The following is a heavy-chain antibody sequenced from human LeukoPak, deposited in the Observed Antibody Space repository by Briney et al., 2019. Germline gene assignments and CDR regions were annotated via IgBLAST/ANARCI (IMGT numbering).Heavy chain of an antibody. J-gene: IGHJ4*02. Sequence: PGGSLRLSCAASGFTFSSYSMNWVRQAPGKGLEWVSSISSSSSYIYYADSVKGRFTISRDNAKNSLYLQMNSLRAEDTAVYYCAGYPGDYYDSSGYTHWGQGTLVTVSS. D-gene: IGHD3-22*01. CDR3: AGYPGDYYDSSGYTH. CDR2: ISSSSSYI. CDR1: GFTFSSYS. V-gene: IGHV3-21*01.